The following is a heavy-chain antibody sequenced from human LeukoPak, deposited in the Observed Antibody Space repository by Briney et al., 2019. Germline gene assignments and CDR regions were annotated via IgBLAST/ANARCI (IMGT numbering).Heavy chain of an antibody. CDR1: GGSISSYY. CDR2: IYTSGST. Sequence: PSETLSLTCTVSGGSISSYYWSWIRQPAGKGLEWIGRIYTSGSTNYNPSLKSRVTMSVGTSKNQFSLKLSSVTAADTAVYYCARISTVTTSRAYYYYYYMDVWGKGTTVTVSS. D-gene: IGHD4-17*01. J-gene: IGHJ6*03. V-gene: IGHV4-4*07. CDR3: ARISTVTTSRAYYYYYYMDV.